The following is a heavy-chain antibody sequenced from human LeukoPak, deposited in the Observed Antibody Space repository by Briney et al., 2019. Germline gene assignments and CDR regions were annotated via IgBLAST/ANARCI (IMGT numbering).Heavy chain of an antibody. V-gene: IGHV3-23*01. Sequence: GRSLRLSCAASGFTFSSYAMSWVRQAPGKWLEWVSAISGSGGSTYYADSVKGRFTISRDNSKNTLYLQMNGLRAEDTAVYYCASRDTAMVAFDYWGQGTLVTVSS. D-gene: IGHD5-18*01. CDR3: ASRDTAMVAFDY. CDR2: ISGSGGST. CDR1: GFTFSSYA. J-gene: IGHJ4*02.